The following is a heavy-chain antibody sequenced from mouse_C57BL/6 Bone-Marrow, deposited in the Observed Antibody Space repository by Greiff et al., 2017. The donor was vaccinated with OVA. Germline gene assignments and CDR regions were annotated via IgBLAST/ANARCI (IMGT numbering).Heavy chain of an antibody. CDR3: ARERAAQAREYAMDY. CDR1: GYTFTSYW. J-gene: IGHJ4*01. V-gene: IGHV1-52*01. CDR2: IDPSDSET. D-gene: IGHD3-2*02. Sequence: VQLQQPGAELVRPGSSVKLSCKASGYTFTSYWMHWVKQRPIQGLEWIGNIDPSDSETHYNQKFKDKATLTVDKSSSTAYMQLSSLTSEDSAVYYCARERAAQAREYAMDYWGQGTSVTVSS.